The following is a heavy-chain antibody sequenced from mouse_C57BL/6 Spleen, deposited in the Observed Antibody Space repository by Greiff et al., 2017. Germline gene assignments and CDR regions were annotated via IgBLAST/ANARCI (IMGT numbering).Heavy chain of an antibody. Sequence: VQLQQSGAELVTPGASVKVSCKASGYTFTSYWLHWVKQRPGPGLAWIGRLHPSDSATNYTHKFKGKATLTVDKSSNTAYMQVSSLTSEDSAVYYGAISGIDYGNWDVAWFAYWGQGTLVTVSA. J-gene: IGHJ3*01. V-gene: IGHV1-74*01. CDR1: GYTFTSYW. CDR2: LHPSDSAT. D-gene: IGHD2-1*01. CDR3: AISGIDYGNWDVAWFAY.